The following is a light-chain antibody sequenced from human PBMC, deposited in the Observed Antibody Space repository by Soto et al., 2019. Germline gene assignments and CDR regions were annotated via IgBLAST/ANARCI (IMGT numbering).Light chain of an antibody. V-gene: IGLV1-40*01. J-gene: IGLJ2*01. CDR1: SSNIGAGYA. CDR2: GNS. CDR3: QSYDSSLSGVV. Sequence: QSVLTQPPSVSGAPGQRVTISCTGSSSNIGAGYAVHWYQQFPGTAPKLLIYGNSNRPSGVPDRFSGSKSGTSASLAITGLQADDESDYDCQSYDSSLSGVVFGGGTKLTVL.